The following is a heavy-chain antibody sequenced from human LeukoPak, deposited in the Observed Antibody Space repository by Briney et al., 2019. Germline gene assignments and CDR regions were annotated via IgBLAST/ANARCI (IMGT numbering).Heavy chain of an antibody. V-gene: IGHV7-4-1*02. CDR3: ARDGGSSKTYYYGMDV. J-gene: IGHJ6*02. Sequence: EASVKVSCKASGYTFTSYAMNWVRQAPGQGLEWMGWINTNTGNPTYAQGFTGRFVFSLDTSVSTAYLQISSLKAEDTAVYYCARDGGSSKTYYYGMDVWGQGTTVTVSS. CDR2: INTNTGNP. CDR1: GYTFTSYA. D-gene: IGHD6-13*01.